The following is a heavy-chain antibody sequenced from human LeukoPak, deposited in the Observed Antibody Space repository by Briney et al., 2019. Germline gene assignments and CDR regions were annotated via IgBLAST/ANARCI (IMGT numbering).Heavy chain of an antibody. V-gene: IGHV4-39*07. J-gene: IGHJ5*02. CDR1: GGSISSSSYY. Sequence: SETLSLTCTVSGGSISSSSYYWGWIRQPPGKGLEWIGSIYYSGSTYYNPSLKSRVTISVDTSKNQFSLKLSSVTAADTAVYYCARSYDILTGYYHNWFGPWGQGTLVTVSS. D-gene: IGHD3-9*01. CDR2: IYYSGST. CDR3: ARSYDILTGYYHNWFGP.